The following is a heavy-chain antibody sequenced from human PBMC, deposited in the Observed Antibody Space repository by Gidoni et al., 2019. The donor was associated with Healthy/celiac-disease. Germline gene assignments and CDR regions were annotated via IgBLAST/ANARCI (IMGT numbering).Heavy chain of an antibody. D-gene: IGHD2-2*01. CDR3: ARDTGVMPSVTLSHYSYYGLDV. Sequence: EVQLVEAGGGTVKPGGALRRSCAAARFTSSSHTMTGVGQAPGKGLGWVSSFLSSGRYLFYADSVQGRFTFSSDTAKNSLYLPMNSLSSEATAVFYCARDTGVMPSVTLSHYSYYGLDVWGQGPPVTVSS. CDR1: RFTSSSHT. V-gene: IGHV3-21*01. CDR2: FLSSGRYL. J-gene: IGHJ6*02.